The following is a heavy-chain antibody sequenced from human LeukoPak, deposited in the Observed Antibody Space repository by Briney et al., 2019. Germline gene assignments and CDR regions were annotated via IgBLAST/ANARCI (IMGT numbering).Heavy chain of an antibody. CDR2: INPSGGST. Sequence: GASVKVSCKASGYTFTNYYIHWVRQAPGQGLECMGIINPSGGSTSYAQKFQGRVTITADESTSTAYMELSSLRPEDTAVYYCAREMGPRRIAAAGTCWFDPWGQGTLVTVSS. D-gene: IGHD6-13*01. J-gene: IGHJ5*02. V-gene: IGHV1-46*01. CDR3: AREMGPRRIAAAGTCWFDP. CDR1: GYTFTNYY.